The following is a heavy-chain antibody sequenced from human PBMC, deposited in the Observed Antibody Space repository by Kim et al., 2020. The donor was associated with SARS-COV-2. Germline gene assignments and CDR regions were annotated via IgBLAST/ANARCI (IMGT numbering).Heavy chain of an antibody. CDR1: GGSISSYY. CDR3: ARAPSEEVWFDP. V-gene: IGHV4-59*13. Sequence: SETLSLTCTVSGGSISSYYWSWIRQPPGKGLEWIGYIYYSGSTNYNPSLKSRVTISVDTSKNQFSLKLSSVTAADTAVYYCARAPSEEVWFDPWGQGTLVTVSS. J-gene: IGHJ5*02. CDR2: IYYSGST.